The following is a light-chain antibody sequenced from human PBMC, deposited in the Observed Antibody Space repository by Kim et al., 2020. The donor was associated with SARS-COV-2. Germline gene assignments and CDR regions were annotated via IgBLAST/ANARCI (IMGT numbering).Light chain of an antibody. V-gene: IGKV3-20*01. Sequence: SPGDRATLSCRASQRVSSSYLAWYQQKPGQAPRLLIYGASSRATGIPDRFSGSGSGTDFTLTISRLEPEDFAVYYCQQYGSSPFTFGQGTRLEIK. CDR2: GAS. CDR1: QRVSSSY. J-gene: IGKJ5*01. CDR3: QQYGSSPFT.